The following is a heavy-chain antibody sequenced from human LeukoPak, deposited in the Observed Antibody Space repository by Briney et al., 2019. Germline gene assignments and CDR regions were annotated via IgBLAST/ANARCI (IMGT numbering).Heavy chain of an antibody. CDR3: ASLSGY. D-gene: IGHD1-26*01. CDR2: ISGSGGST. Sequence: GGSLRLSCAASGFTFSSYAMSWVRQAPGKGLEWVSAISGSGGSTYYADSVKGRFTISRDKSKSTLDLQMNTLRAEDTAVDYCASLSGYWGQGTLVTVSS. CDR1: GFTFSSYA. V-gene: IGHV3-23*01. J-gene: IGHJ4*02.